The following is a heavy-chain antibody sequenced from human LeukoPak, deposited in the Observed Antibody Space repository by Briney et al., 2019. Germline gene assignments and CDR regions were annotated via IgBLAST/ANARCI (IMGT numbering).Heavy chain of an antibody. CDR2: ISGSGGST. D-gene: IGHD3-10*01. CDR3: AKWDVMVRGVVFDY. V-gene: IGHV3-23*01. CDR1: GFTFSSYG. J-gene: IGHJ4*02. Sequence: GGSLRLSCAASGFTFSSYGMSWVRQAPGKGLEWVSAISGSGGSTYYADSVKGRFTISRDNSKNTLYLQMNSLRAEDAAVYYCAKWDVMVRGVVFDYWGQGTLVTVSS.